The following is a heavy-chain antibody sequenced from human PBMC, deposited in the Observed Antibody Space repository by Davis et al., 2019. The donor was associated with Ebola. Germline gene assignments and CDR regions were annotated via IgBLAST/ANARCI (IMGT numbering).Heavy chain of an antibody. Sequence: SVKVSCKASGYTFTSYDINWVRQATGQGLEWMGRIIPILGIANYAQKFQGRVTITADKSTSTAYMELSSLRSEDTAVYYCARDENSNYGFYYYGMDVWGQGTTVTVSS. CDR3: ARDENSNYGFYYYGMDV. CDR2: IIPILGIA. D-gene: IGHD4-11*01. V-gene: IGHV1-69*04. CDR1: GYTFTSYD. J-gene: IGHJ6*02.